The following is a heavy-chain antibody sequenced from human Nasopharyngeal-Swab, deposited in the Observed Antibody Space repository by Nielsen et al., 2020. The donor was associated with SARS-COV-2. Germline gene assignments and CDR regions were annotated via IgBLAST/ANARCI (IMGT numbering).Heavy chain of an antibody. V-gene: IGHV4-39*01. CDR1: GGSISSSSYY. CDR2: IYYSGST. D-gene: IGHD3-3*01. J-gene: IGHJ6*02. CDR3: ARRDYDFWSGFNGYYYGMDV. Sequence: SETLSLTCTVSGGSISSSSYYWGWIRQPPGKGLEWIGSIYYSGSTYYNPSLKSRVTISVATSKNQFSLKLSSVTAADTAVYYCARRDYDFWSGFNGYYYGMDVWGQGTTVTVSS.